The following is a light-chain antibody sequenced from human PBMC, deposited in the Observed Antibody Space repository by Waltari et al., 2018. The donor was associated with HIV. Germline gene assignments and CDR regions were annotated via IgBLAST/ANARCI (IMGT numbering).Light chain of an antibody. V-gene: IGLV3-1*01. J-gene: IGLJ2*01. Sequence: SYELTQPPSVSVSPGQTASITCSGDKLGDKYACWYQQKPGQSPVLVIDQDSKRPSGIPERFSGSNSGNTATLTISGTQAMDEADYYCQAWAGSTAIFGGGTKLTVL. CDR2: QDS. CDR3: QAWAGSTAI. CDR1: KLGDKY.